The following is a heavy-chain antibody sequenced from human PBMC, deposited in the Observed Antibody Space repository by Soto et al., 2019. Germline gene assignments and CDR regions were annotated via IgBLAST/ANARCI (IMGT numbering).Heavy chain of an antibody. D-gene: IGHD5-12*01. V-gene: IGHV4-31*03. CDR3: AIVLRGGVATTIYYYYLDV. Sequence: PSETLSLTCTVSGGSISSGGYYWSWIRQHPGKGLEWIGYIYYSGSTYYNPSLKSRITISVDTSKNQFSLKLSSVTAADTAVYYCAIVLRGGVATTIYYYYLDVWGKGTTVTVS. J-gene: IGHJ6*03. CDR2: IYYSGST. CDR1: GGSISSGGYY.